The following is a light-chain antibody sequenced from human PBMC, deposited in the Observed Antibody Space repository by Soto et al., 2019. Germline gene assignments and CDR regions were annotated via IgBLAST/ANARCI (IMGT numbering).Light chain of an antibody. J-gene: IGLJ3*02. Sequence: QSALTQPPSASGSPGQSVTISCTGTSSDVGFYNYVSWYQQHPGKAPKLIISEVSKRPSGVPDRFSGSKSGNTASLTVSGIQAEDEADYYCTSYGGSNNVLFGGGTKVTVL. V-gene: IGLV2-8*01. CDR2: EVS. CDR3: TSYGGSNNVL. CDR1: SSDVGFYNY.